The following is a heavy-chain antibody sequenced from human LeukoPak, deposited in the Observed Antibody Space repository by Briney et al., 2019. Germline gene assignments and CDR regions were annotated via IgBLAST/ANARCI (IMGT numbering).Heavy chain of an antibody. D-gene: IGHD1-26*01. CDR2: TRNKANSYTT. J-gene: IGHJ4*02. CDR1: GFTFSDHY. V-gene: IGHV3-72*01. Sequence: PGGSLRLSCAASGFTFSDHYMDWVRQAPGKGLEWVGRTRNKANSYTTEYAASVKGRFTISRDDSKNSLYLQMNSLKTEGTAVYYCTRGLLGATLYYFDYWGQGTLVTVSS. CDR3: TRGLLGATLYYFDY.